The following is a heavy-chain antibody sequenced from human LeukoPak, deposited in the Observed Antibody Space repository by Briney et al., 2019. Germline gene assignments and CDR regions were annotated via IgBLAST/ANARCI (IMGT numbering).Heavy chain of an antibody. V-gene: IGHV3-30*04. CDR3: TRAPYYPYGPGDY. D-gene: IGHD3-10*01. CDR1: GFTFSSYA. Sequence: PGRSLRLSCAASGFTFSSYAMHWVRQAPGKGLEWVAVISYDGSNKYYADFVKGRFTISRDNSKNTLYLQMNSLRAEDTAVYYCTRAPYYPYGPGDYWGQGTLVTVSS. J-gene: IGHJ4*02. CDR2: ISYDGSNK.